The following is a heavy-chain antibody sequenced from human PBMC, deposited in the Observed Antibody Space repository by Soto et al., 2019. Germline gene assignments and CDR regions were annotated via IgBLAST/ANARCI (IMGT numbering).Heavy chain of an antibody. CDR3: ARVAFAAATFDY. CDR2: IKQDGSEK. D-gene: IGHD6-13*01. Sequence: PGGSLRLSCAASGFTFSIYWMSWVRQAPGKGLEWVANIKQDGSEKYYVDSVKGRFTISRDNAKNSLYLQMNSLRAEDTAVYYCARVAFAAATFDYWGQGTLVTVSS. CDR1: GFTFSIYW. J-gene: IGHJ4*02. V-gene: IGHV3-7*05.